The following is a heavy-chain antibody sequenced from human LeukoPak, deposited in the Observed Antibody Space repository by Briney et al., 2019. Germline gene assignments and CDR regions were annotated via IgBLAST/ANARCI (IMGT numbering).Heavy chain of an antibody. V-gene: IGHV3-21*01. CDR3: EGDQVGGPYYYYMDV. CDR2: ISSSSSYI. CDR1: GFTFSSYG. D-gene: IGHD2-21*02. J-gene: IGHJ6*03. Sequence: PGGSLRLSCAASGFTFSSYGMHWVRQAPGKGLEWVSSISSSSSYIYYADSVKGRFTISRDNAKNSLYLQMNSLRAEDTAVYYCEGDQVGGPYYYYMDVWGKGTTVTVSS.